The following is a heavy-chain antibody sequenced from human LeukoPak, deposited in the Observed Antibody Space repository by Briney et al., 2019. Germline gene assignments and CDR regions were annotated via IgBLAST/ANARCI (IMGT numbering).Heavy chain of an antibody. D-gene: IGHD3-10*01. CDR2: INPSGGST. V-gene: IGHV1-46*01. CDR1: GYTFTSYY. CDR3: ARSLLWFGELLSSEFYFDY. J-gene: IGHJ4*02. Sequence: GASVKVSCKASGYTFTSYYMHWVRQAPGQGLEWMGIINPSGGSTSYAQKFQGRVTMTRDMSTSTVYMELSSLRSEDTAVYYCARSLLWFGELLSSEFYFDYWGQGTLVTVSS.